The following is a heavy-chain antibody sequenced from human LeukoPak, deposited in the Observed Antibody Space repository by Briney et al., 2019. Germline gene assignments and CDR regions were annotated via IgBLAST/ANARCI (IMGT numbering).Heavy chain of an antibody. J-gene: IGHJ4*02. CDR2: ISSSSSYI. CDR3: ARDSLYDYVWGSYRHNSDY. Sequence: GGSLRLSCAASGFTFSSYSMDWVRQAPGKGLEWVSSISSSSSYIYYADSVKGRFTISRDNAKNSLYLQMNSLRAEDTAVYYCARDSLYDYVWGSYRHNSDYWGQGTLVTVSS. D-gene: IGHD3-16*02. V-gene: IGHV3-21*01. CDR1: GFTFSSYS.